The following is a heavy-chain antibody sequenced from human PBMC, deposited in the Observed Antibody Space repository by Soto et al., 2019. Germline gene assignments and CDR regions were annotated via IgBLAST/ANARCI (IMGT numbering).Heavy chain of an antibody. D-gene: IGHD4-17*01. V-gene: IGHV2-5*02. J-gene: IGHJ4*02. CDR3: ALHLTAVAYFDS. Sequence: QITLRESGPTLVKPTQTLTLTCTFSGFSLSTAGVGVGWIRQPPGKALEWLALIYWDDDKRYSPSLKSRLTITKDTSKNQVVLTMTNMDPVDAATYYCALHLTAVAYFDSWGQGTLVTVSS. CDR2: IYWDDDK. CDR1: GFSLSTAGVG.